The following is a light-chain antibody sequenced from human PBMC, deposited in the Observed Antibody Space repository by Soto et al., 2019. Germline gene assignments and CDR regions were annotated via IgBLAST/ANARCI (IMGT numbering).Light chain of an antibody. CDR2: EAS. V-gene: IGKV1-5*03. Sequence: DIPMTQSPSTLSASVGDRVTLTCRASQSIIIWLAWYQQKPGKAPKVLIYEASNLQSGVPSRFSGSGSGTELTLTISSLQPDDFATYYCQQYHAYPYSFGQGTKLEI. CDR3: QQYHAYPYS. CDR1: QSIIIW. J-gene: IGKJ2*03.